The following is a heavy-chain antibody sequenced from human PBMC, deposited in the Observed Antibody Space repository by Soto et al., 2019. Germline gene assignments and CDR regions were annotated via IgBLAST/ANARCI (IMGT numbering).Heavy chain of an antibody. Sequence: QVQLVESGGGVVQPGRSLRLSCAASGFTFSTYGMNWVRQAPGKGLEWVAVISYDGSNQYYADSVKGRFTISRDNSKNTLYLQMNSLRADDPAVYYCAKDRAGYDSYGFDVWGQGTTVTVSS. CDR2: ISYDGSNQ. V-gene: IGHV3-30*18. CDR3: AKDRAGYDSYGFDV. D-gene: IGHD5-12*01. CDR1: GFTFSTYG. J-gene: IGHJ6*02.